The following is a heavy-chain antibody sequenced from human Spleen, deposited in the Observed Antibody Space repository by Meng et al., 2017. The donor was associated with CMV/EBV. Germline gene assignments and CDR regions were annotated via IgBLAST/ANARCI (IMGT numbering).Heavy chain of an antibody. CDR2: ISSRGTTI. Sequence: GGSLRLSCAASGFPFSDYYMSWIRQAPGKGLEWVSYISSRGTTIYYADSVQGRFVISRDNVKNSLYLQMNSLRAEDTAMYYCARDQGGDKDYWGQGTLVTVSS. J-gene: IGHJ4*02. D-gene: IGHD2-21*02. CDR1: GFPFSDYY. CDR3: ARDQGGDKDY. V-gene: IGHV3-11*01.